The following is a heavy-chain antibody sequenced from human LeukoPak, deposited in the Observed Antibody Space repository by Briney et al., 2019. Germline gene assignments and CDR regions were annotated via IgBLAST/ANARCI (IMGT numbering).Heavy chain of an antibody. Sequence: SETLSLTCTVSGGSISSYYWSWIRQPPGKGLEWIGYIYYSGSTNYNPSLKSRVTISVDTSKNQFSLKLSSVTAADTAVYYCARDLAMVRGVIHHWFDPWGQGTLVTVSS. CDR3: ARDLAMVRGVIHHWFDP. CDR1: GGSISSYY. D-gene: IGHD3-10*01. CDR2: IYYSGST. J-gene: IGHJ5*02. V-gene: IGHV4-59*01.